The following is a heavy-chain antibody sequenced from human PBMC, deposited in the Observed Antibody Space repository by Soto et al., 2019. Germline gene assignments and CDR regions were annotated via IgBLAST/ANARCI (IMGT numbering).Heavy chain of an antibody. CDR3: ARAPLGGGDYSPEGFDY. CDR2: IYYSGST. CDR1: GGSISSGDYY. V-gene: IGHV4-30-4*01. Sequence: PSETLSLTCTVSGGSISSGDYYWSWIRQPPGKGLEWIGYIYYSGSTYYNPSLKSRVTISVDTSKNQFSLKLSSVTAADTAVYYCARAPLGGGDYSPEGFDYWGQGTLVTVSS. D-gene: IGHD4-17*01. J-gene: IGHJ4*02.